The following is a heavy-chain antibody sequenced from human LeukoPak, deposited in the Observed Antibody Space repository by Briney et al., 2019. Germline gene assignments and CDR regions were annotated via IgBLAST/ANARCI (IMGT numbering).Heavy chain of an antibody. Sequence: GGSLRLSCAASGFTFSDYYMSWIRQAPGKGLEWVSYISSSGSTIYYADSVKGRFTISRDNAKNSLYLQMNSLRAEDTAVYYCARLFGVVIYYYYMDVWGKGTTVTVSS. CDR3: ARLFGVVIYYYYMDV. D-gene: IGHD3-3*01. V-gene: IGHV3-11*04. J-gene: IGHJ6*03. CDR1: GFTFSDYY. CDR2: ISSSGSTI.